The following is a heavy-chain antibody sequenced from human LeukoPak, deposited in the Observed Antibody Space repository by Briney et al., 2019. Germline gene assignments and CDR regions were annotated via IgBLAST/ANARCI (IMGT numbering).Heavy chain of an antibody. CDR3: ARDSRTYRGSYRYVAEY. Sequence: ASVKVSCKASGYTFTSYDINWVRQAPGKGLEWMGGFDPEDGETIYAQKFQGRVTMTEDTSTDTAYMELSSLRSEDTAVYYCARDSRTYRGSYRYVAEYWGQGTLVTVSS. CDR2: FDPEDGET. D-gene: IGHD3-16*02. V-gene: IGHV1-24*01. CDR1: GYTFTSYD. J-gene: IGHJ4*02.